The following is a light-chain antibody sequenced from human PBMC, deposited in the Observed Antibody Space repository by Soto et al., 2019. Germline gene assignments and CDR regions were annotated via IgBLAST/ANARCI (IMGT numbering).Light chain of an antibody. CDR2: DVT. V-gene: IGLV2-14*01. J-gene: IGLJ1*01. Sequence: QSVLTQPASVSGSPGQSITISCTGTSSDVGGYNYVSWYQQHPVKAPKLMIYDVTNRPSGVSDRFSGSKSGNTASLTISGLQAEDEADYYCSSYTSSSPPYVFGTGTKFTVL. CDR3: SSYTSSSPPYV. CDR1: SSDVGGYNY.